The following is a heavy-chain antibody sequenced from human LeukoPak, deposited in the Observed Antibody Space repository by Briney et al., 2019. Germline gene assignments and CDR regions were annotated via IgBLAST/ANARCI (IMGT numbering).Heavy chain of an antibody. Sequence: GTSLRLSCAATGFTFSHYGIHWVRQAPGKGLEWVAVMSDDGDHKLYADSLKGRFIVCRDNSKNTLDLQMNSLRPEDTGLYYCAKTSRSYYSYPYRSFDYWGQGTLVSVSS. CDR2: MSDDGDHK. D-gene: IGHD3-22*01. V-gene: IGHV3-30*18. CDR3: AKTSRSYYSYPYRSFDY. CDR1: GFTFSHYG. J-gene: IGHJ4*02.